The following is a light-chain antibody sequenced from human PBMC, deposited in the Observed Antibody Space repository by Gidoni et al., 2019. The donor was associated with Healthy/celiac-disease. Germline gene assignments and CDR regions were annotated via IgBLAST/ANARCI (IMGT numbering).Light chain of an antibody. J-gene: IGKJ1*01. V-gene: IGKV1-39*01. Sequence: DIQMTKYPSSLSASVGDRVTITCQASQTISSYLNWYQQKPGKAPKLLIYAASSLRSGVPSRFSGGGSGADFTLTNSSLQPEDFATYYCRQSYSTPRTFGQGTKVEIK. CDR1: QTISSY. CDR3: RQSYSTPRT. CDR2: AAS.